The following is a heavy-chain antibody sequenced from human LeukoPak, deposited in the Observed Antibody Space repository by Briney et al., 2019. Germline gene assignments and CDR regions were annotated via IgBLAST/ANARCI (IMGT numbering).Heavy chain of an antibody. V-gene: IGHV3-33*06. D-gene: IGHD3-9*01. CDR1: GFTSSSYG. CDR3: AKVAFYDILTGYRPDYYYYGMDV. J-gene: IGHJ6*02. Sequence: PGRSLRLSCAASGFTSSSYGMHWVRQAPGKGLEWVAVIWYDGSNKYYADSVKGRFTISRDNSKNTLYLQMNSLRAEDTAVYYCAKVAFYDILTGYRPDYYYYGMDVWGQGTTVTVSS. CDR2: IWYDGSNK.